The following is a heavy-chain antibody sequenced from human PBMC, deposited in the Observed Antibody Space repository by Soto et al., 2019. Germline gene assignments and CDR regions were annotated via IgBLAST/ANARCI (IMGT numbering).Heavy chain of an antibody. Sequence: QVQLVESGGGVVQPGRSLRLSCAASGFTFSSYGMHWVRQAPGKGLEWVAVIWYDGSNKYYADSVKGRFTISRDNSNNTLYLQMNRLRAEDTAGYYCARDSFVAGSWSFWDYWGQGTLVTVSS. CDR1: GFTFSSYG. CDR2: IWYDGSNK. V-gene: IGHV3-33*01. J-gene: IGHJ4*02. D-gene: IGHD6-13*01. CDR3: ARDSFVAGSWSFWDY.